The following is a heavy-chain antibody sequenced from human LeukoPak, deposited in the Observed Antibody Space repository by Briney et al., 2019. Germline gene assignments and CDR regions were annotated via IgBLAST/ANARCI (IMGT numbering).Heavy chain of an antibody. V-gene: IGHV3-9*01. Sequence: GGSLRLSCAASGFTFDDYATHWVRQAPGKGLEWVSGISWNSGSIGYADSVKGRFTISRDNAKNSLYLQMNSLRAEDTALYYCAKGAAAGYYFDYWGQGTLVTVSS. J-gene: IGHJ4*02. CDR1: GFTFDDYA. CDR2: ISWNSGSI. CDR3: AKGAAAGYYFDY. D-gene: IGHD6-13*01.